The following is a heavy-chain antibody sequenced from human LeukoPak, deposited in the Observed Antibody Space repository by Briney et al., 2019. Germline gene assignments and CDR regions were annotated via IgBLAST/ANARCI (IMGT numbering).Heavy chain of an antibody. CDR3: ATSGYSGSY. CDR1: GFTFDDYG. J-gene: IGHJ4*02. V-gene: IGHV3-23*01. CDR2: ISGSGGRI. D-gene: IGHD1-26*01. Sequence: PGGSLRLSCAASGFTFDDYGMSWVRQAPGKGLEWVSAISGSGGRIYYADSVKGRFTISRDNSKNTLYLQMNSLRAEDTAVYYCATSGYSGSYWGQGTLVTVSS.